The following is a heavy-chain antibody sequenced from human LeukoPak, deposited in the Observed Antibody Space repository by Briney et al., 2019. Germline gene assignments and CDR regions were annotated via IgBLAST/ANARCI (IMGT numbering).Heavy chain of an antibody. CDR1: GGSISSNSYY. Sequence: SETLSLTCTVSGGSISSNSYYWSWVRQPPGKGLEWIGDINHSGSTNYNPSLKSRVTISVDTSKNQFSLKLSSVTAADTAVYYCAREGPWGYGSGSYYYWGQGTLVTVSS. D-gene: IGHD3-10*01. CDR3: AREGPWGYGSGSYYY. CDR2: INHSGST. J-gene: IGHJ4*02. V-gene: IGHV4-39*07.